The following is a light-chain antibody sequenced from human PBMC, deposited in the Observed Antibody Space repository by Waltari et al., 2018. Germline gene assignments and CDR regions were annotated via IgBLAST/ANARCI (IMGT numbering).Light chain of an antibody. Sequence: QSVLTQPPSASGTPGQRVTISCSGSSSNIGSNTVNWYQQPPGTAPKLLIYSNKQRPSGVPDRCSAARFGTSASLAIIGLQSEDEADYYCAAWDDSLNGVVFGGGTKLTVL. V-gene: IGLV1-44*01. J-gene: IGLJ2*01. CDR1: SSNIGSNT. CDR2: SNK. CDR3: AAWDDSLNGVV.